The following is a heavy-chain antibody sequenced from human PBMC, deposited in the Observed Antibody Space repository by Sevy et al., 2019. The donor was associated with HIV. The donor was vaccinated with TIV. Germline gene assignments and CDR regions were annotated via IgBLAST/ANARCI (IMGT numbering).Heavy chain of an antibody. D-gene: IGHD2-2*01. V-gene: IGHV3-7*03. CDR3: ARDCSSSTCLWGLDV. CDR1: GFTFSSYW. J-gene: IGHJ6*02. CDR2: IKKDGSER. Sequence: GGSLRLSCGGSGFTFSSYWMSWVRQAPGKGLEWVANIKKDGSERYYVDSVKGRFTISRDNAKKSLYLQMNSLRTEDTAVYYCARDCSSSTCLWGLDVWGQGTTVIVSS.